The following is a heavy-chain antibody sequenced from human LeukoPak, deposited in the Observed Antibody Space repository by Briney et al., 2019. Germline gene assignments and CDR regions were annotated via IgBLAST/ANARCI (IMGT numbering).Heavy chain of an antibody. CDR2: INSDGSST. D-gene: IGHD2-21*01. J-gene: IGHJ6*04. CDR3: ARVLWPYYYYYGMDV. Sequence: GGSVRLSCAASGFTFSSYWMHWVRQAPGKGLVWVSRINSDGSSTSYADSVKGRFTISRDNAKNTLYLQMNSLRAEDTAVYYCARVLWPYYYYYGMDVWGKGTTVTVSS. CDR1: GFTFSSYW. V-gene: IGHV3-74*01.